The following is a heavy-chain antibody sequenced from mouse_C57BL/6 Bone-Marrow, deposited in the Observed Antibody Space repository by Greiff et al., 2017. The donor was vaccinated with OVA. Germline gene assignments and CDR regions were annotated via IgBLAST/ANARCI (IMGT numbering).Heavy chain of an antibody. V-gene: IGHV5-15*04. Sequence: EVMLVESGGGLVQPGGSLKLSCAASGFTFSDYGMAWVRQAPRKGPEWVAFISHLAYSIYYADTVTGRFTLSRENAKNTLYLEMSSLRSEDTAMYYCARLIYYDYDWFAYWGQGTLVTVSA. CDR3: ARLIYYDYDWFAY. CDR1: GFTFSDYG. J-gene: IGHJ3*01. D-gene: IGHD2-4*01. CDR2: ISHLAYSI.